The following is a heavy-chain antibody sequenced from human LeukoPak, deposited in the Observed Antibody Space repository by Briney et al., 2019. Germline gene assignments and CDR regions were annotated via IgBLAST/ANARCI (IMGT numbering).Heavy chain of an antibody. Sequence: SETLSLTCTVSGGSISSYYWSWIRQPAGKGLEWIGRIYTSGSTNYNPSLKSRVTMSVDTSKNQFSLKLSSVTAADTAVYYCARGKEKYDYVWGSYRPRNRFDPWGQGTLVTVSS. CDR2: IYTSGST. V-gene: IGHV4-4*07. D-gene: IGHD3-16*02. CDR3: ARGKEKYDYVWGSYRPRNRFDP. CDR1: GGSISSYY. J-gene: IGHJ5*02.